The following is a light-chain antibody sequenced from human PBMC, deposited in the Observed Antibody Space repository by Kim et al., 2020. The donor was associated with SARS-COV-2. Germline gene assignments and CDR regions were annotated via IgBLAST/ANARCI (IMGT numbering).Light chain of an antibody. J-gene: IGKJ2*01. V-gene: IGKV4-1*01. CDR3: HQYDSIPFT. CDR1: QSVLYSSDNRNY. CDR2: LAS. Sequence: DIVMTQSPDSLAVSLGETATINCKSSQSVLYSSDNRNYLAWYQQKPGQPPKLLIYLASTRESGVPDRFIGSGSGTDFTLTISSLQAEDVAVYYCHQYDSIPFTFGQGTKLEI.